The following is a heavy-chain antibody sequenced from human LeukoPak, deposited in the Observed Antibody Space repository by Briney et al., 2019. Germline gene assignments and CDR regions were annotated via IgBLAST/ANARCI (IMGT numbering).Heavy chain of an antibody. V-gene: IGHV3-30*18. Sequence: GGSLRLSCAASGFTFSTYGMTWVRQAPGKGLEWVAVISYDGNSKYYADSVKGRFTISRDNPKNTLYLQMNSLRAEDTAVYYCAKRMGSSIAATDLDFWGQGTLVTVSS. CDR1: GFTFSTYG. CDR3: AKRMGSSIAATDLDF. CDR2: ISYDGNSK. D-gene: IGHD6-13*01. J-gene: IGHJ4*02.